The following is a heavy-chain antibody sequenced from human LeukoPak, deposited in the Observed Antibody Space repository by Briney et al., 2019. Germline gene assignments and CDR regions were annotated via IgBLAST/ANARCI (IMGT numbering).Heavy chain of an antibody. V-gene: IGHV4-4*02. Sequence: PSETLSLTCAVSGGSISSSNWWSWVRQPPGKGLEWIGEIYHSGSTNYNPSLKSRVTISVDKSKNQFSLKLSSVTAADTAVYYCAGDPLGGATLGLDYWGQGTLVTVSS. D-gene: IGHD1-26*01. CDR1: GGSISSSNW. CDR2: IYHSGST. J-gene: IGHJ4*02. CDR3: AGDPLGGATLGLDY.